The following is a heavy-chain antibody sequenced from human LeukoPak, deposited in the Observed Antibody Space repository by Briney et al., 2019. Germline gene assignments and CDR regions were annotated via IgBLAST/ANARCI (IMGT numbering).Heavy chain of an antibody. J-gene: IGHJ4*02. CDR2: INPNSGGT. CDR1: GYTFTGYY. V-gene: IGHV1-2*02. D-gene: IGHD3-10*01. Sequence: ASVKVSCKASGYTFTGYYLHWVRQAPGQGPEYMGWINPNSGGTYSAQKFQGRVTMTRDTSISTAYMDLSSLGSDDTAVFYCATLGSGSSPFDYWGQGTLVTVSS. CDR3: ATLGSGSSPFDY.